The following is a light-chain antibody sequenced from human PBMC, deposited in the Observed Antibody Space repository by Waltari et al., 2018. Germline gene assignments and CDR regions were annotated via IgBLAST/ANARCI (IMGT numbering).Light chain of an antibody. Sequence: AIQMTQSPSSLSASVGDRVTITCRASQGIRNELAWYQQKPGKAPKVLIYGASSLQSGVPSRFTGSGSDTDYTLTISSLQPEDFATYYCLQDYNYPRTFGQGTKLEIK. J-gene: IGKJ2*01. V-gene: IGKV1-6*01. CDR2: GAS. CDR3: LQDYNYPRT. CDR1: QGIRNE.